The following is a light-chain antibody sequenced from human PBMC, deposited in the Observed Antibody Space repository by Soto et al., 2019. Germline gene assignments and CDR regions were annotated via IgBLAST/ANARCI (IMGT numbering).Light chain of an antibody. J-gene: IGKJ5*01. CDR1: QSVSSY. CDR3: QQRSDWPPIT. CDR2: DAS. V-gene: IGKV3-11*01. Sequence: EIVLTQSPATLSLSPGERANLSCRASQSVSSYLAWYQQKPGQAPRLLIYDASNRATGIPVRFSGSGSGTVFTLTISSLEPEDFAVYYCQQRSDWPPITFGQGTRLEIK.